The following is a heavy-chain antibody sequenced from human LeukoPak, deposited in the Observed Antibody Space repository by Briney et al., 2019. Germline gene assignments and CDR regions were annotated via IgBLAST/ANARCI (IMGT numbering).Heavy chain of an antibody. D-gene: IGHD4-17*01. V-gene: IGHV4-30-4*08. CDR3: AREDGDYWFDP. CDR1: GGSISSGDYY. CDR2: IYYSGST. Sequence: SQTLSLTCTVSGGSISSGDYYWSWLRQPPGTGLEWIGYIYYSGSTYYNPSLKSRVTISVDTSKNQFSLKLSSVTAADTAVYYCAREDGDYWFDPWGQGTLVTVSS. J-gene: IGHJ5*02.